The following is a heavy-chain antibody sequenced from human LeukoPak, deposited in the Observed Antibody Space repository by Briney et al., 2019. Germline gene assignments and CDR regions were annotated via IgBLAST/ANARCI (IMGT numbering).Heavy chain of an antibody. CDR2: IYTSGST. D-gene: IGHD3-3*01. Sequence: KTSQTLSLTCTVSGGSISSGSYYWSWIRQPAGKGLEWIGRIYTSGSTNYNPSLKSRVTISVDTSKNQFSLKLSSVTAADTAVYYCARVGYDFWSGYYKRPTYRNWFDPWGQGTLVTVSS. J-gene: IGHJ5*02. CDR3: ARVGYDFWSGYYKRPTYRNWFDP. V-gene: IGHV4-61*02. CDR1: GGSISSGSYY.